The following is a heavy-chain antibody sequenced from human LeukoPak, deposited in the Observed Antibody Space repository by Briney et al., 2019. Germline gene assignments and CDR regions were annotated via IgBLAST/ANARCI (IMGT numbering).Heavy chain of an antibody. CDR1: GFTFKSSW. V-gene: IGHV3-7*01. J-gene: IGHJ4*02. CDR3: ARNKAYNSLYY. CDR2: IKVDGSAK. Sequence: GGSVRLLCAASGFTFKSSWVTWVRQAPGEGREWVAKIKVDGSAKKYVYSVEGRFTNSRDKAKNTRYLQLSSLRAEDTAVYYCARNKAYNSLYYSGQGALVTASS. D-gene: IGHD6-19*01.